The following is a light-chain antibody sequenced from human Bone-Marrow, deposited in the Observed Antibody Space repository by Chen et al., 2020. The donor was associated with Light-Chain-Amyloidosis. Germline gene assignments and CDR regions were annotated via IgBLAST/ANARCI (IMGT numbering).Light chain of an antibody. CDR3: AAWAGSLSGYV. J-gene: IGLJ1*01. CDR1: SSNIGINH. CDR2: RNN. Sequence: QSVLTHPPSASATPGQRGTLSCSGASSNIGINHVYWYQHFPGAAPHLLTHRNNPRPSGVPDRFSASKSGTSAFLAISGLRSEDEADYYCAAWAGSLSGYVFGTGTKVIVL. V-gene: IGLV1-47*01.